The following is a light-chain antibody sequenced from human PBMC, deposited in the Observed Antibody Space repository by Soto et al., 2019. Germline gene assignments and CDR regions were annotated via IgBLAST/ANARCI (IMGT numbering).Light chain of an antibody. CDR1: QVVSSSY. CDR2: HAS. CDR3: QQYGTFPFS. V-gene: IGKV3-20*01. Sequence: EIVLTQSPGTLSLSPGESATLSCRANQVVSSSYLAWYQQKPGQAPRLLIYHASDRAIGIPDRFSGSGSGTGFTLTITRLEPEDFALFYCQQYGTFPFSFGQGTKLEIK. J-gene: IGKJ2*01.